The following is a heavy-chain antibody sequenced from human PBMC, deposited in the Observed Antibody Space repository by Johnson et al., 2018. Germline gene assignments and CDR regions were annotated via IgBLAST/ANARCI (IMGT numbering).Heavy chain of an antibody. CDR3: AKLAVTENDAFDI. Sequence: QPGGSLRLSCVASGFTFSSYGMHWVRQAPGKGLEWVAVISSAGSNKYYADSLQGRFTISRVNSKNTLLLQMNRLRAEDTAVYSCAKLAVTENDAFDIWGQGTMVTVSS. D-gene: IGHD6-19*01. CDR1: GFTFSSYG. V-gene: IGHV3-30*18. CDR2: ISSAGSNK. J-gene: IGHJ3*02.